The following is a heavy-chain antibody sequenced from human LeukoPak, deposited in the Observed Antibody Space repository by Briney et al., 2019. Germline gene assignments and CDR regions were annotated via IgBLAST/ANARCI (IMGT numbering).Heavy chain of an antibody. CDR2: ISTYNGNT. Sequence: ASVKVSCKASGYTLTTYGITWVRQAPGQGLEWMGWISTYNGNTNYAQKLQGRVTMTTDTSTNTAYMELRSLRSDDTAVYYCARGVGRPGFFYYFDYWGQGTLVTVSS. J-gene: IGHJ4*02. CDR3: ARGVGRPGFFYYFDY. V-gene: IGHV1-18*01. D-gene: IGHD1-26*01. CDR1: GYTLTTYG.